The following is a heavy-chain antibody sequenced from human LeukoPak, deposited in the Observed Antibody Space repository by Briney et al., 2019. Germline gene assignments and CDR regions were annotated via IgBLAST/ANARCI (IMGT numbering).Heavy chain of an antibody. CDR1: GGSISSYY. Sequence: PSETLSLTCTVSGGSISSYYWSWIRQPPGKGLEWIGYIYYSGSTNYNPSLKSRVTTSVDTSKNQFSLKLSSVTAADTAVYYCARGAPHCSGGSCYLGPFDYWGQGTLVTVSS. CDR2: IYYSGST. V-gene: IGHV4-59*01. CDR3: ARGAPHCSGGSCYLGPFDY. D-gene: IGHD2-15*01. J-gene: IGHJ4*02.